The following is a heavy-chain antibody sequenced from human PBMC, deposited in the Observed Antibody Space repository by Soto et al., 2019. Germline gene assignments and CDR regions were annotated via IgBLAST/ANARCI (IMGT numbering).Heavy chain of an antibody. J-gene: IGHJ4*02. D-gene: IGHD3-10*01. V-gene: IGHV4-4*02. CDR2: IYHSGST. CDR1: GASISSSNW. CDR3: ATSRGSGRLDN. Sequence: QVQLQESGPGLVKPSGTLSLTCAVSGASISSSNWWTWVRQPPGKGLEWIGEIYHSGSTNYNPSLMGRVTISLAQSKNHFSLSRSSVTAADTAVYYCATSRGSGRLDNWGQGTLVTVSS.